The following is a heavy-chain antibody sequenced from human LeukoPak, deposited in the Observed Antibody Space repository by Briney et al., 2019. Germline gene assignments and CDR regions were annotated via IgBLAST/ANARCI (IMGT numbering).Heavy chain of an antibody. V-gene: IGHV4-4*09. CDR1: GGSISSYY. J-gene: IGHJ3*02. CDR2: IYTSGST. D-gene: IGHD2-2*01. CDR3: ARGQQLGYCSSTSCQHAFDI. Sequence: SETLSLTCTVSGGSISSYYWSWIRQPPGKGLEWIGYIYTSGSTNYNPSLKSRVTMSVDTSKNQFSLKLSSVTAADTAVYYCARGQQLGYCSSTSCQHAFDIWGQGTMVTVSS.